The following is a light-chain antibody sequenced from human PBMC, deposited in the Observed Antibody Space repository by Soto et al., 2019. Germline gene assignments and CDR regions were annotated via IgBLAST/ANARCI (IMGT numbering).Light chain of an antibody. CDR3: QQYYSTPLT. CDR1: QSVLYSSNNKNN. CDR2: WAS. J-gene: IGKJ4*01. Sequence: DIVMTQSPDSLAVSLGKRATINCKSSQSVLYSSNNKNNLAWYQQKPGQPPKLLIYWASTRESGVPDRFSGSGSGTDFTLTISSPQAEDVAVYYCQQYYSTPLTFGGGTKVEIK. V-gene: IGKV4-1*01.